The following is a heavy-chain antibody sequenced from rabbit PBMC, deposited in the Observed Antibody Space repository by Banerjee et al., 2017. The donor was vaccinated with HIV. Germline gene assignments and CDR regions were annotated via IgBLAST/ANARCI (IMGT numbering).Heavy chain of an antibody. Sequence: QQQLVESGGGLVKPEASLTLTCTASGFSFSTSDSVGWVRQAPGKGLEWIGCIGAGSGRTGYASWAKGRFTFSKAASTPVTLQMTSLTAAATATFFCAREVLVTDVLVFNLWGQGTLVTVS. CDR3: AREVLVTDVLVFNL. CDR2: IGAGSGRT. CDR1: GFSFSTSDS. V-gene: IGHV1S45*01. J-gene: IGHJ4*01. D-gene: IGHD3-3*01.